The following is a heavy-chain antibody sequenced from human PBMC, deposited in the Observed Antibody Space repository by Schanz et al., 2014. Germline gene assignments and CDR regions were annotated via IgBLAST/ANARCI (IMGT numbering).Heavy chain of an antibody. J-gene: IGHJ4*01. CDR3: AREQIMAAAGLVDY. D-gene: IGHD6-13*01. CDR2: LSGSGGST. V-gene: IGHV3-23*01. Sequence: VQLLQFGGGVVQPGRSLRLSCAASGFTFSSYAMSWVRQAPGKGLEWVSALSGSGGSTYYADSVKGRFTISRDNSKNTLYLQMNSLRAEDTAVYYCAREQIMAAAGLVDYWGHGTLVTGSS. CDR1: GFTFSSYA.